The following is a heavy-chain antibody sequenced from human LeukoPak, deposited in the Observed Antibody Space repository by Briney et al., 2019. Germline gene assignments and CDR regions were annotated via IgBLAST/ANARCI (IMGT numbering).Heavy chain of an antibody. CDR2: ISGSGGRT. J-gene: IGHJ4*02. CDR3: AKRGVVIRVILVGFHKEANYFDS. CDR1: GITLSNYG. Sequence: GGSLRLSCAVSGITLSNYGMSWVRQAPGKGLEWVAGISGSGGRTNYADSVKGRFTVSRDNPKNTLYLQMNSLRAEDTAVYFCAKRGVVIRVILVGFHKEANYFDSWGQGALVTVPS. D-gene: IGHD3-22*01. V-gene: IGHV3-23*01.